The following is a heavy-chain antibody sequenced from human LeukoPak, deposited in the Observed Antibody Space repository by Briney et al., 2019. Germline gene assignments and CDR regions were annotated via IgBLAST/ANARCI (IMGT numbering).Heavy chain of an antibody. V-gene: IGHV3-7*01. J-gene: IGHJ3*02. CDR1: GFMFSNYW. CDR2: IKQDGSEK. D-gene: IGHD1-14*01. CDR3: ASPRGIPDPWDAFDI. Sequence: PGGSLRLSCAASGFMFSNYWMSWVRQAPGKGLEWVANIKQDGSEKYYVDSVKGRFTISRDNAKNSLYLQMNSLRAEDTAVYYCASPRGIPDPWDAFDIWGQGTVVTVSS.